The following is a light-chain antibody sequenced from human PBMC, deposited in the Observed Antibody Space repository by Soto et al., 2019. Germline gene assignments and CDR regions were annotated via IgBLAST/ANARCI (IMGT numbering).Light chain of an antibody. CDR3: QQYNNWPPT. J-gene: IGKJ1*01. V-gene: IGKV3D-15*01. CDR1: QSVSGN. CDR2: GAS. Sequence: EIVVTQYPATLSVSPGERATLSCRASQSVSGNLAWYQQKPGQAPRRLIYGASTRSTGIPARFSGSGSGTEFTLTISSLQSEDFAVYCCQQYNNWPPTLGQGTKVEIK.